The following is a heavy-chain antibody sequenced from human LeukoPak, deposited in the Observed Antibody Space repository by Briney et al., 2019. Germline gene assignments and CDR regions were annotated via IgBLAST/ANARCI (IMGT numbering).Heavy chain of an antibody. CDR3: ARAAAGTNTYYYFDY. Sequence: PSQTLSLTGTVSGDSISSGDHYWSWIRQPPGKGLEWIGYIHYRGSTYYNPSLKSRVIISGDMSKNQFSLSLNSLTAADSAVYYCARAAAGTNTYYYFDYWGQGTLVTVSS. V-gene: IGHV4-30-4*01. CDR2: IHYRGST. J-gene: IGHJ4*02. D-gene: IGHD5-12*01. CDR1: GDSISSGDHY.